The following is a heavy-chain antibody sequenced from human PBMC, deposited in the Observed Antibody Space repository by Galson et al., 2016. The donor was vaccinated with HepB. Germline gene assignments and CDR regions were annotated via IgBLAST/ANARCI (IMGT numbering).Heavy chain of an antibody. J-gene: IGHJ5*02. CDR3: ARRGAIFGVVTVFDP. Sequence: SETLSLTCTVSGASISAYYWSWLRQPPGKGLEWIGFIHYSGSTNSGTTNYNPSLKSRVTISLGTSKTEFSLRLSSLTAADTAVYYGARRGAIFGVVTVFDPWGQGTLVTVSS. V-gene: IGHV4-59*01. CDR2: IHYSGSTNSGTT. CDR1: GASISAYY. D-gene: IGHD3-3*01.